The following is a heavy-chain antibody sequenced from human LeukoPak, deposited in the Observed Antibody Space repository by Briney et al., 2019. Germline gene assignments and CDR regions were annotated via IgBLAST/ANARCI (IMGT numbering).Heavy chain of an antibody. CDR1: GFTFSSYW. V-gene: IGHV3-7*02. D-gene: IGHD3-22*01. CDR3: ARGPYYVSSGYYPGGAFDI. Sequence: GGSLRLSCAASGFTFSSYWMSWVRQAPGKGLEWVANIKQDGSEKYYVDSVKGRFTISRDNAKNSLYLQMNSLRAEDTAVYYVARGPYYVSSGYYPGGAFDIWGEGTMVTASS. CDR2: IKQDGSEK. J-gene: IGHJ3*02.